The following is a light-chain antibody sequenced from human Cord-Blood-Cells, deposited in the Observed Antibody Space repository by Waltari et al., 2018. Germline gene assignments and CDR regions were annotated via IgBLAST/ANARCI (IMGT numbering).Light chain of an antibody. CDR2: DVS. CDR3: SSYTSSSTWV. CDR1: SSDVGGYNY. J-gene: IGLJ3*02. Sequence: QSALTQPASVSGSPGQSITISCTGTSSDVGGYNYVSWYQQHPGKAPKLMIYDVSNRPSVLSNRFSGSKAGNTASLTISGLQAEDVADYYCSSYTSSSTWVFGGGTKLTVL. V-gene: IGLV2-14*01.